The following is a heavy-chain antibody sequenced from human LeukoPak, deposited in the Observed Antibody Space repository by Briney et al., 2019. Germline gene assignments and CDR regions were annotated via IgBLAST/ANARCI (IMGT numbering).Heavy chain of an antibody. Sequence: PGGSLRLSCAASGFTFKSYGMHWVRQAPGKGLEWVAVIGHDGDNKYYADSVRGRFTIPRDNSKSTLFLQMNSLRAEDTAVYYCAKIHYYESSGYLEYWGQGTLVTVSS. J-gene: IGHJ4*02. V-gene: IGHV3-30*18. CDR2: IGHDGDNK. CDR1: GFTFKSYG. CDR3: AKIHYYESSGYLEY. D-gene: IGHD3-22*01.